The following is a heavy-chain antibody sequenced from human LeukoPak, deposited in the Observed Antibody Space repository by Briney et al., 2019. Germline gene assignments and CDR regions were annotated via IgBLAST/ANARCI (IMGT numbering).Heavy chain of an antibody. CDR2: IYYSGSN. CDR1: GGSISSYY. CDR3: ARGQGPHPY. Sequence: SETLSLTCTVSGGSISSYYWSWIRQPPGKGLEWIGYIYYSGSNNYNPSLKSRVTISVDTSKNQFSLKLSSVTAADPAVYYCARGQGPHPYWGQGTLVTVSS. V-gene: IGHV4-59*01. J-gene: IGHJ4*02.